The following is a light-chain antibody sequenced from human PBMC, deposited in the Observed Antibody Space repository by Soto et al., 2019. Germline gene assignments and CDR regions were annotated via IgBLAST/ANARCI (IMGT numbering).Light chain of an antibody. J-gene: IGLJ2*01. V-gene: IGLV2-14*01. CDR2: EVT. CDR3: SSYTSSSTLYVV. CDR1: SSDIGRYNY. Sequence: QSALTQPASVSGSPGQSITVSCTGTSSDIGRYNYVSWYQQYPGQAPKLVIYEVTHRPSGISNRFSASKSGNTASLTISGLQADDEADYYCSSYTSSSTLYVVFGGGTKLTVL.